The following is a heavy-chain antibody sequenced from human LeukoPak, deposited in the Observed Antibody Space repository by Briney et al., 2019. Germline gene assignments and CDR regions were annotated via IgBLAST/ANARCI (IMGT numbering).Heavy chain of an antibody. CDR3: ARSEWLVLWYFDL. Sequence: KPSETLSLTCTVPGGSISSYYWSWIRQPPGKGLEWIGYIYYSGSTNYNPSPKSRVTISVDTSKNQFSLKLSSVTAADTAVYYCARSEWLVLWYFDLWGRGTLVTVSS. CDR1: GGSISSYY. V-gene: IGHV4-59*01. CDR2: IYYSGST. D-gene: IGHD6-19*01. J-gene: IGHJ2*01.